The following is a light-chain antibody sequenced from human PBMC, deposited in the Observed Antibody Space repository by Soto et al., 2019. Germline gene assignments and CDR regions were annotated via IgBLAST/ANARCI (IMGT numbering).Light chain of an antibody. CDR1: QSVSSSY. CDR3: QQYSSSPLT. V-gene: IGKV3-20*01. CDR2: GAS. J-gene: IGKJ1*01. Sequence: EIVLTQSPGTLSLSPGERPTLSCRASQSVSSSYLAWYQQKPGQAPRLLIYGASSRATGIPDRFSGSGSGTDFTLTIIRLEPEDFAVYYCQQYSSSPLTFGQGTKVEIK.